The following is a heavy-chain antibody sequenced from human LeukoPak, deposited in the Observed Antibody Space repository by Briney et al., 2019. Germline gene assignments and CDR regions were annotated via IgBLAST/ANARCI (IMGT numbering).Heavy chain of an antibody. CDR3: AIEDRGY. CDR2: IYSGGST. V-gene: IGHV3-53*01. Sequence: GGSLRLSCAASGFTFSSNYMSWVRQAPGKGLEWVSVIYSGGSTYHADSVKGRFTISRDNSKNTLYLQMNSLSVDDTAVYYCAIEDRGYWGQGTLVTVSS. CDR1: GFTFSSNY. J-gene: IGHJ4*02.